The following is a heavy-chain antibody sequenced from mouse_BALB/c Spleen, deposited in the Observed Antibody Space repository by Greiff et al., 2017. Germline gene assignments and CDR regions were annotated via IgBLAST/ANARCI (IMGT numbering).Heavy chain of an antibody. Sequence: EVQLVESGGGLVKPGGSLKLSCAASGFTFSSYAMSWVRQTPEKRLEWVASISSGGSTYYPDSVKGRFTISRDNARNILYLQMSSLRSEDTAMYYCASLSMDYWGQGTSVTVSS. CDR1: GFTFSSYA. D-gene: IGHD6-5*01. J-gene: IGHJ4*01. CDR2: ISSGGST. V-gene: IGHV5-6-5*01. CDR3: ASLSMDY.